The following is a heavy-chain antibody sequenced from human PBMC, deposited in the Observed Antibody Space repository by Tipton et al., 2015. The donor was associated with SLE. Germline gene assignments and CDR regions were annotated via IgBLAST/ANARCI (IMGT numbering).Heavy chain of an antibody. V-gene: IGHV4-38-2*01. CDR2: IYYSGST. Sequence: TLSLTCAVSGYSISSGYYWGWIRQPPGKGLEWIGSIYYSGSTYYNPSLKSRVTISVDTSKNQFSLKLSSVTAADTAVYYCARRSYGFDYWGQGTLVTVSS. J-gene: IGHJ4*02. D-gene: IGHD5-18*01. CDR3: ARRSYGFDY. CDR1: GYSISSGYY.